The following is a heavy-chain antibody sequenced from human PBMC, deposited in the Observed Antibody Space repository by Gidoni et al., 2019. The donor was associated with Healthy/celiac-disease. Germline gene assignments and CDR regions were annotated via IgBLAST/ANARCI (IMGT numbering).Heavy chain of an antibody. J-gene: IGHJ6*02. Sequence: EVQLVESGGGLVQPGRSLRLSCAASGFTFYYYAMHWFRQAPGKGLEWVSGISWNSGSIGYADSVKGRFTISRDNAKNSLYLQMNSLRAEDTALYYCAKGSLELRLYYYGMDVWGQGTTVTVSS. D-gene: IGHD1-7*01. CDR1: GFTFYYYA. CDR2: ISWNSGSI. V-gene: IGHV3-9*01. CDR3: AKGSLELRLYYYGMDV.